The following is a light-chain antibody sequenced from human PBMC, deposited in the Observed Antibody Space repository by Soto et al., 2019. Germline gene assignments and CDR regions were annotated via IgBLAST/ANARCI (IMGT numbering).Light chain of an antibody. J-gene: IGLJ2*01. CDR1: RSNIGAGYD. CDR2: GNS. CDR3: QSYDSSLSGSV. V-gene: IGLV1-40*01. Sequence: QSVLTQPPSVSGAPGQRVTISCTGSRSNIGAGYDVHWYQQLPGTAPKFLIYGNSNRPSGVPDRFSGSKSGNSASLAITGLQAEDEADYYCQSYDSSLSGSVFGGGTNVTVL.